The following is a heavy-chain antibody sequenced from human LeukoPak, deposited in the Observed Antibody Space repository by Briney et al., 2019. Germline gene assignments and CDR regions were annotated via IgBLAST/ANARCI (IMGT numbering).Heavy chain of an antibody. J-gene: IGHJ6*02. CDR2: IKQDGSEK. CDR3: AKDLSYGMDV. CDR1: GFTFSSYW. Sequence: GGSLRLSCAASGFTFSSYWMSWVRQAPGKGLEWVANIKQDGSEKYYVDSVRGRFTISRDNAKNSLSLQMNSLRPEDTAVYYCAKDLSYGMDVWGQGTTVTVSS. V-gene: IGHV3-7*03.